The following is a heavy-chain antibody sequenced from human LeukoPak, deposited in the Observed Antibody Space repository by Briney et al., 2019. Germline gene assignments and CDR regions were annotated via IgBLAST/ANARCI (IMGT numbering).Heavy chain of an antibody. CDR2: INPNSGGT. CDR1: GYMFAGYY. D-gene: IGHD6-19*01. V-gene: IGHV1-2*02. CDR3: ARVVAVTGTPVYYMDV. Sequence: ASVKVSCKASGYMFAGYYMHWVRQAPGQGLEWMGWINPNSGGTNYAQKFQGRVTMTRDTSISTAYMDLNRLRSDDTAVYYCARVVAVTGTPVYYMDVWGKGTTVTVSS. J-gene: IGHJ6*03.